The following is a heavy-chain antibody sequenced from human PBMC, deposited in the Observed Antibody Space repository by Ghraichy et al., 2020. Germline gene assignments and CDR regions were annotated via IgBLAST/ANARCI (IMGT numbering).Heavy chain of an antibody. Sequence: SETLSLTCAVYGGSFSGYYWSWIRQPPGKGLEWIGEINHSGSTNYNPSLKSRVTISVDTSKNQFSLKLSSVTAADTAVYYCARAPLNGFDYWGQGTLVTVSS. CDR3: ARAPLNGFDY. D-gene: IGHD2-8*01. J-gene: IGHJ4*02. CDR2: INHSGST. V-gene: IGHV4-34*01. CDR1: GGSFSGYY.